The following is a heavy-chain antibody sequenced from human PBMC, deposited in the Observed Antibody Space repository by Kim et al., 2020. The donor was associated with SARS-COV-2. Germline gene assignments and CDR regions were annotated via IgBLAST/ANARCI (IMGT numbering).Heavy chain of an antibody. Sequence: DDKRYSPSLKSRLTITKDTSKNQVVLTMTNMDPVDTATYYCAHNHDAFDIWGQGTMVTVSS. CDR2: DDK. J-gene: IGHJ3*02. CDR3: AHNHDAFDI. V-gene: IGHV2-5*01.